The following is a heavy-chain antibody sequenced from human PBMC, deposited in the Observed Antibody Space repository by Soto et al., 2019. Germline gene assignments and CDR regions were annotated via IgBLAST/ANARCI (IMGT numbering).Heavy chain of an antibody. CDR2: ISSSGSHA. J-gene: IGHJ4*02. D-gene: IGHD1-1*01. V-gene: IGHV3-21*01. CDR3: ARDRDGYNPVDY. CDR1: GFIFRSYS. Sequence: EVQLVESGGGLVKPGGSLRLSCAASGFIFRSYSMNWVRQAPGKGLEWVSCISSSGSHAYYADSVKGRFTISRDNAKESLYLQMNSLRAVDTAVYYCARDRDGYNPVDYWGQGTLVTVSS.